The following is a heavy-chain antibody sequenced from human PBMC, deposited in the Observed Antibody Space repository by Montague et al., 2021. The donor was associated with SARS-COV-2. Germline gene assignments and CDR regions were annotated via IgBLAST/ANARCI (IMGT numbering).Heavy chain of an antibody. CDR3: VRDKAGGLRNVFDI. CDR1: GLSIVSEHN. V-gene: IGHV4-38-2*02. CDR2: IYHSGTT. J-gene: IGHJ3*02. Sequence: SETLSLTCTVSGLSIVSEHNWGWIRQPPGKGLPLIGIIYHSGTTYYNPSLQSRLTMSIDTSTNQFSLRLTSVTAADTAVFFCVRDKAGGLRNVFDIWGQGTTVTVSS.